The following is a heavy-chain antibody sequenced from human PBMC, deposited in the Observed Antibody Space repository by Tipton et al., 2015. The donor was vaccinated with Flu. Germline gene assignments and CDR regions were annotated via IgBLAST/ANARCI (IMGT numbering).Heavy chain of an antibody. J-gene: IGHJ3*02. Sequence: TLSLTCTVSGGSISSYYWSWIRQPPGKGLEWIGEINHSGSTNYNPSLKSRVTISVDTSKNQFSLKLSSVTAADTAVYYCAWSGLLWFGDRYGAFDIWGQGTMVTVSS. CDR3: AWSGLLWFGDRYGAFDI. V-gene: IGHV4-34*01. D-gene: IGHD3-10*01. CDR1: GGSISSYY. CDR2: INHSGST.